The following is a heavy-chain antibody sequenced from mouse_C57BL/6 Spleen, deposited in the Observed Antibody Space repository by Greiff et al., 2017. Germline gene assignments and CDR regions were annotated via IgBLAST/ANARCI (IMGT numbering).Heavy chain of an antibody. J-gene: IGHJ1*03. Sequence: EVQLQQSGTVLARPGASVKMSCKTSGYTFTSYWMHWVKQRPGQGLEWIGAIYPGNSDTSYNQKFKGKAKLTAVTSASTAYMELSSLTKDDSAVYYCTRGVITTDWYFDVWGTGTTVTVSS. CDR1: GYTFTSYW. D-gene: IGHD1-1*01. CDR3: TRGVITTDWYFDV. V-gene: IGHV1-5*01. CDR2: IYPGNSDT.